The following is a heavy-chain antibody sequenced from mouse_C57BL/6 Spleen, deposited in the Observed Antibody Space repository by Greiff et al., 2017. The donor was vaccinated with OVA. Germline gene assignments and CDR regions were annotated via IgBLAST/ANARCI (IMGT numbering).Heavy chain of an antibody. J-gene: IGHJ4*01. CDR2: ISSGGSYT. V-gene: IGHV5-6*01. D-gene: IGHD2-1*01. Sequence: EVQLVESGGDLVKPGGSLKLSCAASGFTFSSYGMSWVRQTPDKRLEWVATISSGGSYTYYPDSVKGRFTISRDNAKNTLYLQMSSLKSEDTAMYYCARREGYGNSHYYAMDYWGQGTSVTVSS. CDR3: ARREGYGNSHYYAMDY. CDR1: GFTFSSYG.